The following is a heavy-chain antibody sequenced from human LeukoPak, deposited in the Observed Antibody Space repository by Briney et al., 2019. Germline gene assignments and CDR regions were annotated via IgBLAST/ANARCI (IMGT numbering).Heavy chain of an antibody. J-gene: IGHJ6*03. CDR2: IKQDGSEK. D-gene: IGHD3-9*01. CDR3: ARATPENAIRNDYDILTGYYLHYYYYYMDV. CDR1: GFTFSSYW. Sequence: PGGSLRLSCAASGFTFSSYWMSWVRQAPGKGLEWVANIKQDGSEKYYVDSVKGRFTISRDNAKNSLYLQMHSLRAEDTAVYYCARATPENAIRNDYDILTGYYLHYYYYYMDVWGKGTTVTISS. V-gene: IGHV3-7*03.